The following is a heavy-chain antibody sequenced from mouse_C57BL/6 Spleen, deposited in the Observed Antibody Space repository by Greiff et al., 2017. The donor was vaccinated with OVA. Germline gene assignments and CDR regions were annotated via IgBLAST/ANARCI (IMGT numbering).Heavy chain of an antibody. CDR3: ARPGTGTWYFDV. Sequence: EVKVVESGGGLVKPGGSLKLSCAASGFTFSDYGMHWVRQAPEKGLEWVAYISSGSSTIYYADTVKGRFTISRDNAKNTLFLQMTSLRSEDTAMYYCARPGTGTWYFDVWGTGTTVTVSS. CDR1: GFTFSDYG. CDR2: ISSGSSTI. D-gene: IGHD4-1*01. J-gene: IGHJ1*03. V-gene: IGHV5-17*01.